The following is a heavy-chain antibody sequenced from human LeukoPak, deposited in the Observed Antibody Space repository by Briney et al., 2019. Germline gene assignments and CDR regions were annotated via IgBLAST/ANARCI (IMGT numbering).Heavy chain of an antibody. V-gene: IGHV4-34*01. CDR1: GGSFSGYY. CDR2: INHSGST. D-gene: IGHD6-19*01. CDR3: ARGRYSSGWLYYFDY. J-gene: IGHJ4*02. Sequence: SETLSLTCVVYGGSFSGYYWSWIRQPPGKGLEWIGEINHSGSTNYNPSLKSRVTISVDTSKNQFSLKLSSVTAADTAVYYCARGRYSSGWLYYFDYWGQGTLVTVSS.